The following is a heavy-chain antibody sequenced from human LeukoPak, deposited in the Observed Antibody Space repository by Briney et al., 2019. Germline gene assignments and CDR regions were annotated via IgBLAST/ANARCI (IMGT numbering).Heavy chain of an antibody. J-gene: IGHJ6*02. CDR1: GFTFSSYW. CDR3: ARDPRYSSGWYSIRYYCYYGMDV. CDR2: IKQDGSEK. V-gene: IGHV3-7*04. Sequence: GGSLRLSCAASGFTFSSYWMSWVRQAPGKGLEWVANIKQDGSEKYYVDSVKGRFTISRDNAKNSLYLQMNSLRAEDTAVYYCARDPRYSSGWYSIRYYCYYGMDVWGQGTTVTVSS. D-gene: IGHD6-19*01.